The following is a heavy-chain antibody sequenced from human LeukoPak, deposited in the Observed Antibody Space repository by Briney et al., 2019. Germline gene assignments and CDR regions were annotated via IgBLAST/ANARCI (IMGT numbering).Heavy chain of an antibody. CDR1: GFTFSSYS. CDR3: ARANPGADY. Sequence: GGSLRLSCAASGFTFSSYSMNWVRQAPGKGLEWVSYISSSSSTIYYADSVKGRFTISRDNAKNSLYLQMNSLRAEDTAVYYCARANPGADYWGQGTLVTVSS. J-gene: IGHJ4*02. V-gene: IGHV3-48*01. CDR2: ISSSSSTI. D-gene: IGHD7-27*01.